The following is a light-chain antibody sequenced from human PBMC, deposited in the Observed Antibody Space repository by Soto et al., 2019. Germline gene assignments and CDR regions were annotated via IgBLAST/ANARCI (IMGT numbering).Light chain of an antibody. V-gene: IGKV3-11*01. Sequence: EIVLTQSPATLSLSPGERATLSCRASQSVSSYLAWYQQKPGQAPRLLIYDASNRATGIPARFSGSGSGTVITLISSSLDAEDFAVYYWQQRSYLLTFGGGTKVEIK. CDR2: DAS. CDR1: QSVSSY. CDR3: QQRSYLLT. J-gene: IGKJ4*01.